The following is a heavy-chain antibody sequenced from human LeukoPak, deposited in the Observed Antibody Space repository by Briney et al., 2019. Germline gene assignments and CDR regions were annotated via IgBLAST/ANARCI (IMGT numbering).Heavy chain of an antibody. D-gene: IGHD2-2*01. CDR3: AIRDSCSSTSCYARGYYYYGMDV. J-gene: IGHJ6*04. Sequence: PSETLSLTCAVYGGSFSGYYWSWIRQPPGKGLEWIGEINHSGSTNYNPSLKSRVTISVDTSKNQFSLKLNSVTAADTAVYYCAIRDSCSSTSCYARGYYYYGMDVWGKGTTVTVSS. CDR2: INHSGST. V-gene: IGHV4-34*01. CDR1: GGSFSGYY.